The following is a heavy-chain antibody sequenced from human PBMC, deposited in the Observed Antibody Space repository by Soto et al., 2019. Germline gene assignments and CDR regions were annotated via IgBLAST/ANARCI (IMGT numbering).Heavy chain of an antibody. V-gene: IGHV5-51*03. CDR2: IYPEDSDT. CDR3: ARRILLWSVRDAFDI. Sequence: EVQLVQSGAEVKKPGESLKISCKGFGYTYPSYWIGWVRPMPGKGLEWMGIIYPEDSDTRYSPSFQGQVTISADKSISTAYLQWSSLKASDTAMYYCARRILLWSVRDAFDIWGQGTMVTVSS. J-gene: IGHJ3*02. CDR1: GYTYPSYW. D-gene: IGHD3-10*01.